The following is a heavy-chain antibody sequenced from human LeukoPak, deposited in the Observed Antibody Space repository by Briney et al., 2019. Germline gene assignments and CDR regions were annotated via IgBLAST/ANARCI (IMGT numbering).Heavy chain of an antibody. D-gene: IGHD2-15*01. Sequence: GGSLRLSCAASGFTFSSYAMSWVRQAPGKGLEWVSAISGSGGSTYYADSVKGRFTISRDDSKNTLYLQMNSLRAEDTAVYYCAKDKHCSGGSCLLDYWGQGTLVTVSS. CDR3: AKDKHCSGGSCLLDY. J-gene: IGHJ4*02. CDR2: ISGSGGST. V-gene: IGHV3-23*01. CDR1: GFTFSSYA.